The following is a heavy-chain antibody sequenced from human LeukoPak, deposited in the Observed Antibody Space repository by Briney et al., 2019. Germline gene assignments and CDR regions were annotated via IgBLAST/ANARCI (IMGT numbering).Heavy chain of an antibody. CDR3: ASLRLGELSPSIYPDEYYFDY. Sequence: GGSLRLSCAASGFTFDDYAMHWVRQGPGKGLEWVSGISWDSVSLDYAGSVKGRFTISRDNAKNSLYLQMNSLRAEDTAVYYCASLRLGELSPSIYPDEYYFDYWGQGTLVTVSS. J-gene: IGHJ4*02. CDR1: GFTFDDYA. V-gene: IGHV3-9*01. CDR2: ISWDSVSL. D-gene: IGHD3-16*02.